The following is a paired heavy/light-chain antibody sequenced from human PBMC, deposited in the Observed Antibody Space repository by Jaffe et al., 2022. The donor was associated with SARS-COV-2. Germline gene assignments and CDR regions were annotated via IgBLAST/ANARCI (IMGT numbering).Heavy chain of an antibody. Sequence: QVQLQQWGAGLLKPSETLSLTCAVYGGSFSGYYWSWIRQPPGKGLEWIGEITYSGSTNYNPSLKSRVTMSVDTSKNQFSLKMRSVTAADTAVYYCARGRKQQLIRTQFNWFDPWGQGTLVTVSS. CDR3: ARGRKQQLIRTQFNWFDP. V-gene: IGHV4-34*01. D-gene: IGHD6-13*01. J-gene: IGHJ5*02. CDR1: GGSFSGYY. CDR2: ITYSGST.
Light chain of an antibody. Sequence: DIQMTQSPSSLSASVGDRVTITCRTSQSISNYLNWYQQKPGKAPKFLIYAASSLQSGVPSRFSGSASGTDFTLTISSLQPEDFATYYCQQSYYAPYTFGQGTKLEIK. V-gene: IGKV1-39*01. CDR3: QQSYYAPYT. J-gene: IGKJ2*01. CDR1: QSISNY. CDR2: AAS.